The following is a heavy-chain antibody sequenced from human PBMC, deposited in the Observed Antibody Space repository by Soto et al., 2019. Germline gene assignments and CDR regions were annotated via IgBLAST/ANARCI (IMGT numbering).Heavy chain of an antibody. CDR2: INPNSGGT. D-gene: IGHD6-13*01. Sequence: ASVKVCCEACGDTFTSYAIHWVRQSPGQGLEWMGWINPNSGGTNYAQKFQGWVTMTRDTSISTAYMELSRLRSDDTAVYYCARTGGIIAASQYGMDVWGQGTTVTVSS. CDR3: ARTGGIIAASQYGMDV. J-gene: IGHJ6*02. V-gene: IGHV1-2*04. CDR1: GDTFTSYA.